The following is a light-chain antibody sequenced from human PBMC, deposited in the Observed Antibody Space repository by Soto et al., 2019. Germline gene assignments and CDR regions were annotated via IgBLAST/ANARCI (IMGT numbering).Light chain of an antibody. CDR3: QQYASSPYT. V-gene: IGKV3-20*01. CDR1: QSVSSSY. J-gene: IGKJ2*01. CDR2: GAS. Sequence: EIVLTQSPGTLSLSPGERATLSCRASQSVSSSYLAWYQQKPGQAPRPLIYGASSRATGIPDRFSGSGSGTDLTLTISRQEPEDFAVYYCQQYASSPYTFGQGTKPEIK.